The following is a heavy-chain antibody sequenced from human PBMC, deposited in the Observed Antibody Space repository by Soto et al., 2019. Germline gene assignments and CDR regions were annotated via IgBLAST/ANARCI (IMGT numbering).Heavy chain of an antibody. CDR3: GRIIWAWAFDT. V-gene: IGHV4-31*03. J-gene: IGHJ3*02. D-gene: IGHD3-10*01. CDR2: RSHSGTA. Sequence: QVRLQESGPGLVKTSQTLSLICTVSGGSISSGGFYWTWIRQHPGKGLEWIGFRSHSGTAYYNPSLRSRVTMSVDTSGNQFSLKLNSVTAADTAMYYCGRIIWAWAFDTWGRGTMVFVSS. CDR1: GGSISSGGFY.